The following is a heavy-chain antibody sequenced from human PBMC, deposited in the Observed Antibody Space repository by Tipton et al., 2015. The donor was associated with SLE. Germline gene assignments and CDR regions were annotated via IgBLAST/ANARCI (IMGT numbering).Heavy chain of an antibody. Sequence: TLSLTCTVSCGSIRGHYWTWIRPPPGKGLEWIGYIYYSGNTKSNPSPKIRVTITVDTSKNQFSLKLNSVTAADTAIFYCARAGAVAGPGGPYYLDYWGQGALVTVSS. CDR2: IYYSGNT. CDR1: CGSIRGHY. V-gene: IGHV4-59*11. J-gene: IGHJ4*02. D-gene: IGHD6-19*01. CDR3: ARAGAVAGPGGPYYLDY.